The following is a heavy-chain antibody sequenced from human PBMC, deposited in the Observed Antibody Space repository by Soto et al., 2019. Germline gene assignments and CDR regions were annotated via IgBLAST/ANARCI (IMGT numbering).Heavy chain of an antibody. J-gene: IGHJ4*02. V-gene: IGHV4-59*01. CDR2: IYYLGRT. CDR1: GDSISTYY. Sequence: PETLSLTCTVAGDSISTYYWNWVRQPLGKGLEWIGYIYYLGRTNYNPSLRSRVTMSLDTSKNQISLNLNSVTAADTAVYYCARDLVGLTHFDYWGQGILVTVSS. CDR3: ARDLVGLTHFDY. D-gene: IGHD2-8*02.